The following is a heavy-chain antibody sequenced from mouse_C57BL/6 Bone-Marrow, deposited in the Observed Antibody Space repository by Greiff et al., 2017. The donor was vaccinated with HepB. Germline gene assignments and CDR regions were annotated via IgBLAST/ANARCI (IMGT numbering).Heavy chain of an antibody. D-gene: IGHD3-3*01. CDR2: ISSGSSNI. CDR3: AREGDCAWFAY. J-gene: IGHJ3*01. V-gene: IGHV5-17*01. CDR1: GFTFSDYG. Sequence: EVQLVESGGGLVKPGGSLKLSCAASGFTFSDYGMHWVRQAPEKGLEWVAYISSGSSNIYYADTVKGRFTISRDNAKNTMFLQMTSLKSEDTAMYYCAREGDCAWFAYGGQGTLVTVSA.